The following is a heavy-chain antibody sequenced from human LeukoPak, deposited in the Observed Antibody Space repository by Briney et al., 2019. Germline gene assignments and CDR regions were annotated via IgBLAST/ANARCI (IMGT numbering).Heavy chain of an antibody. J-gene: IGHJ6*02. CDR2: IYYSGST. D-gene: IGHD2-15*01. Sequence: SETLSLTCTVSGGSISSYYWNWIRQPPGKGLEWIGYIYYSGSTYYNPSLKSRVTISVDTSKNQFSLKLSSVTAADTAVYYCARASARWYYYGMDVWGQGTTVTVSS. CDR3: ARASARWYYYGMDV. V-gene: IGHV4-59*08. CDR1: GGSISSYY.